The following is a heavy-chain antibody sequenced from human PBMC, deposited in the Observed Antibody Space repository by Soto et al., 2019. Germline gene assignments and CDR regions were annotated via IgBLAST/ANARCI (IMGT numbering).Heavy chain of an antibody. V-gene: IGHV3-48*03. CDR2: ISSSGSTI. J-gene: IGHJ6*02. CDR3: ARDTGGGFYYYYGMDV. Sequence: LRLSCAASGFTFSSYEMNWVRQAPGKGLEWVSYISSSGSTIYYADSVKGRFTISRDNAKNSLYLQMNSLRAEDTAVYYCARDTGGGFYYYYGMDVWGQGTTVTVSS. CDR1: GFTFSSYE. D-gene: IGHD3-16*01.